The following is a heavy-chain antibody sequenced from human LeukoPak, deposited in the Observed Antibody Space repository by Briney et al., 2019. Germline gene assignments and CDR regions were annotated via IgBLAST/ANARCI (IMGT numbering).Heavy chain of an antibody. J-gene: IGHJ4*02. Sequence: ASETLSLTCTVSGGSISSYYWSWIRQPPGKGLEWIGYIYYSGSTNYNPSLKSRVTISVDTSKNQFSLKLSSVTAADTAVYYCARVGYSSGWYFDYWGRGTLVTVSS. CDR2: IYYSGST. CDR1: GGSISSYY. V-gene: IGHV4-59*08. D-gene: IGHD6-19*01. CDR3: ARVGYSSGWYFDY.